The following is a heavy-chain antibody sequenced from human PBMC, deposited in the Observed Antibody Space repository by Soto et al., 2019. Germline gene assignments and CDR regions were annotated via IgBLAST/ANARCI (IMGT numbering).Heavy chain of an antibody. CDR3: ARDHSIASSGAWWLDP. V-gene: IGHV1-46*01. Sequence: QVQLVQSGTEVKKPGASVKISCKASGYTFTSNWIHCARRAPGQGLEWMGVINPSGDITKYAPKFQGRVTMTTDTSTSTIYMDLSSLTSEHTAVYYCARDHSIASSGAWWLDPWGQGTLVTVSS. J-gene: IGHJ5*02. CDR2: INPSGDIT. D-gene: IGHD6-13*01. CDR1: GYTFTSNW.